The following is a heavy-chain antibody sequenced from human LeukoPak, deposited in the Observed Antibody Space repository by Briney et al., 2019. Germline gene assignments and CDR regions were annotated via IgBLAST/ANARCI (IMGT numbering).Heavy chain of an antibody. CDR3: ARGGRNYGSGSYSDY. Sequence: SETLSLTCTVSGGSISSYYWSWIRQPPGKGLEWIGYIYYSGSTNYNPSLKSRVTISVDTSKNQFSLKLSSVTAADTAVYYCARGGRNYGSGSYSDYWGQGTLVTVSS. CDR2: IYYSGST. CDR1: GGSISSYY. J-gene: IGHJ4*02. D-gene: IGHD3-10*01. V-gene: IGHV4-59*12.